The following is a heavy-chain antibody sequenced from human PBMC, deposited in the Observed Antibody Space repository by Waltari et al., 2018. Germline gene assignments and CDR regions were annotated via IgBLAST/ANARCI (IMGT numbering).Heavy chain of an antibody. CDR3: ARHWKRSGYRFDP. V-gene: IGHV4-39*01. Sequence: QLRLQESGPGLVKPSETMSLTCTVSGGSISRGGYSWGWIRQSPGKGLEWIGSIYYSGSTHYNPTLESRVTISGDTSKNQFSLKVSSVTAADTAVYYCARHWKRSGYRFDPWGQGTLVTVSS. CDR1: GGSISRGGYS. CDR2: IYYSGST. D-gene: IGHD5-12*01. J-gene: IGHJ5*02.